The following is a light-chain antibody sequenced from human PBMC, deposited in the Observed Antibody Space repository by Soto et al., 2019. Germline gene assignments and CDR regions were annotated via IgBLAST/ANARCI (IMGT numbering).Light chain of an antibody. CDR2: WAS. Sequence: DIVMTQSPDSLAVSVGEWATINCRSSQSVLYSSNSKNYLAWYRQKPGQPPKLLIYWASTRESGVPDRFSGSGSGTDFTLTISSLQAEDVAVYYCQQYYSLPPAFGQGTKVDI. CDR1: QSVLYSSNSKNY. V-gene: IGKV4-1*01. J-gene: IGKJ1*01. CDR3: QQYYSLPPA.